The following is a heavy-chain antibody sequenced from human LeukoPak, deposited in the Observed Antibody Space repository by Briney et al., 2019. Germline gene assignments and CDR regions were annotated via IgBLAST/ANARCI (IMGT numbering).Heavy chain of an antibody. CDR1: AGTFSSYA. CDR3: ARCQGVYYDSSGYFDY. D-gene: IGHD3-22*01. J-gene: IGHJ4*02. Sequence: ASVKLSCNASAGTFSSYAISWVRQAPGQGLEWMGGIIPIFGTANYAQKFQVRVTITADESTSTAYMELSSLRAEDTAVYYCARCQGVYYDSSGYFDYWGEGTLVTVSS. CDR2: IIPIFGTA. V-gene: IGHV1-69*01.